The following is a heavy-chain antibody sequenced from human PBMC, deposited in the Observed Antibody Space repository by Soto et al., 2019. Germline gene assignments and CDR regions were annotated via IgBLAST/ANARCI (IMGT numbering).Heavy chain of an antibody. Sequence: SETLSLTCTVSGGSVSSGSYYWSWIRQPPGKGLEWIGYIYYSGSTNYNPSLKSRVTISVDTSKNQFSLKLSSVTAADTAVYYCARGRPRSSWAGDAFDIWGQGTMVTVSS. V-gene: IGHV4-61*01. CDR3: ARGRPRSSWAGDAFDI. CDR2: IYYSGST. J-gene: IGHJ3*02. D-gene: IGHD6-13*01. CDR1: GGSVSSGSYY.